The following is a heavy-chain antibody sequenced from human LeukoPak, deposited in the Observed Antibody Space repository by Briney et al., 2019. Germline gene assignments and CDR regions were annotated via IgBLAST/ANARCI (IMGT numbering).Heavy chain of an antibody. CDR1: GGSISSYY. D-gene: IGHD3-22*01. J-gene: IGHJ4*02. V-gene: IGHV4-59*08. CDR2: IYYSGST. CDR3: ARQCRTMIVVVTPFDY. Sequence: PSETLSLTCTVSGGSISSYYWSWARQPPGKGLEWIGYIYYSGSTNYNPSLKSRVTISVDTSKNQFSLKLSSVTAADTAVYYCARQCRTMIVVVTPFDYWGQGTLVTVSS.